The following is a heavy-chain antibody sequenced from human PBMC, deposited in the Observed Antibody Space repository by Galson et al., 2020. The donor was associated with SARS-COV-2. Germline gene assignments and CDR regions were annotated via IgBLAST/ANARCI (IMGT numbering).Heavy chain of an antibody. V-gene: IGHV4-30-2*01. CDR2: IPHSGGT. CDR3: ARLHYGEYAPEAFDI. CDR1: GTSISSGSYS. D-gene: IGHD4-17*01. Sequence: SETLSLTCAVSGTSISSGSYSWNWHRQPPGKGLAWNGHIPHSGGTYYNPSLKSRVTISGDRSKNQFSLRLSSVTAADTAVYYCARLHYGEYAPEAFDIWGPGTRVTVAS. J-gene: IGHJ3*02.